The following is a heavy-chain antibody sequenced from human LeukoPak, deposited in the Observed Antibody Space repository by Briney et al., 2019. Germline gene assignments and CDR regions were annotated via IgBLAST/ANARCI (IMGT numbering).Heavy chain of an antibody. CDR1: GGSISSGGDY. V-gene: IGHV4-30-4*08. D-gene: IGHD3-22*01. Sequence: SQTLSLTCTVPGGSISSGGDYWSWIRQPPGKGLEWIGYIYYSGSTYYNPSLKNRITISVDTSRNQFTLRLSSVTAAETVVYYCAKDRGNYYDSSGFYPREDETYFFDYWGQGTLVTVSS. J-gene: IGHJ4*02. CDR3: AKDRGNYYDSSGFYPREDETYFFDY. CDR2: IYYSGST.